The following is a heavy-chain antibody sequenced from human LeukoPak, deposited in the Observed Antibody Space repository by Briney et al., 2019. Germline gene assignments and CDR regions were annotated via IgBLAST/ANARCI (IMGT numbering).Heavy chain of an antibody. D-gene: IGHD2-2*01. CDR3: AREGLLPSISSGDAFDI. V-gene: IGHV3-21*01. CDR2: ISSNSAYL. CDR1: GFTFRSYT. Sequence: PGGSLRLSCAASGFTFRSYTMNWVRQAPGKGLEWVSSISSNSAYLYYADSVRGRFTISRDNTKNSLYLQMSSPRAEDTAVYYCAREGLLPSISSGDAFDIWGQGTMVTVSS. J-gene: IGHJ3*02.